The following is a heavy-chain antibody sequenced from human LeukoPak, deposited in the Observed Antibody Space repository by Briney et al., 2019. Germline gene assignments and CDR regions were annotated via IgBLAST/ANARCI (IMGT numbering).Heavy chain of an antibody. Sequence: PSETLSLTCTVSGGSISSSSYYWGWIRQPPGKGLEWIGSIHYSGSTYYNPSLNSRVTISEDTSKNQFSLKMSSVTAADTAVYYCARHTNYYDGSGYYYFDSWGQGTLVTVSS. CDR1: GGSISSSSYY. V-gene: IGHV4-39*01. D-gene: IGHD3-22*01. CDR3: ARHTNYYDGSGYYYFDS. CDR2: IHYSGST. J-gene: IGHJ4*02.